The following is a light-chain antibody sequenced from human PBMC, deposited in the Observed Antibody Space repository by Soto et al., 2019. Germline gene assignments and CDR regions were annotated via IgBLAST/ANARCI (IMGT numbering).Light chain of an antibody. J-gene: IGKJ2*01. CDR2: GAS. V-gene: IGKV3-15*01. CDR3: QQYNNWPPNT. Sequence: EIVLTQSPGTLSLSPGDRATLSCRASQSVSSSYLAWYQQKPGQAPSLLIYGASARVTGIPVRFSGSGFGTEFTLTISSLLSEDSAIYYCQQYNNWPPNTFGQGTKVEIK. CDR1: QSVSSSY.